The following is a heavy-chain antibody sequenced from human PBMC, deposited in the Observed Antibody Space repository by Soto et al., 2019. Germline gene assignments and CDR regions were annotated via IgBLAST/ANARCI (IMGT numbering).Heavy chain of an antibody. CDR1: GFTFSRYG. D-gene: IGHD3-22*01. CDR2: IWYDGSNK. V-gene: IGHV3-33*01. CDR3: ARDLTYYYDSSGSGTYGMDV. J-gene: IGHJ6*02. Sequence: GGSLRLSCAASGFTFSRYGMHWVRQAPGKGLAWVAVIWYDGSNKYYADSVKGRFTISRDNSKNTLYLQMNSLRADDTAVYYCARDLTYYYDSSGSGTYGMDVWGQGPTVTVSS.